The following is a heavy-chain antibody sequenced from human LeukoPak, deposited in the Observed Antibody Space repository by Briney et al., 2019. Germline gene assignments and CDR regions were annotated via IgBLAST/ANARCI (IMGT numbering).Heavy chain of an antibody. CDR3: ARDGFLAAAGYYFDY. V-gene: IGHV1-2*02. CDR1: GYTFTGYY. CDR2: INPNSGGT. Sequence: GASVKVSCKASGYTFTGYYMHWVRQAPGQGLEWMGWINPNSGGTNYAQKFQGRVTMTRDTSISTAYMELSRLRSDDTAVYYCARDGFLAAAGYYFDYWGQGTLVTVSS. D-gene: IGHD6-13*01. J-gene: IGHJ4*02.